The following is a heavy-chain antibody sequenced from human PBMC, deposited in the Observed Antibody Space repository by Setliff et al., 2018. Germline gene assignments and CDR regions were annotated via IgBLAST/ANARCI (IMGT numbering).Heavy chain of an antibody. J-gene: IGHJ1*01. CDR3: ARIDFTMLQGVLGH. V-gene: IGHV4-39*07. D-gene: IGHD3-10*01. Sequence: SETLSLTCTVPNGSVSTTTHYWGWVRQPPGKGLEWIGSVYYSGYTYYSPSLESRVAISVDTSKNQFSLKLNSVTAADTAVYYCARIDFTMLQGVLGHWGQGTLVTVSS. CDR2: VYYSGYT. CDR1: NGSVSTTTHY.